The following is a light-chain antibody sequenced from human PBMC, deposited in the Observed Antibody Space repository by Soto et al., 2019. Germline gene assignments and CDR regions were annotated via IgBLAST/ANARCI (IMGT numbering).Light chain of an antibody. CDR1: QSVKSNY. CDR3: QQYGSSPWT. CDR2: GAS. J-gene: IGKJ1*01. V-gene: IGKV3-20*01. Sequence: EMVLTQSPGPLSLYPGERATLSCRSSQSVKSNYLAWYQQKPGQTPRLLIYGASSRATGIPDRFSGSGSGTDFTLTISRLEPEDFAVYYCQQYGSSPWTFGQGTKVDIK.